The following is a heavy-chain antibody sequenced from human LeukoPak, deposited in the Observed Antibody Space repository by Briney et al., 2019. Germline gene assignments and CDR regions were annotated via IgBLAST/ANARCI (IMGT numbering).Heavy chain of an antibody. D-gene: IGHD1-14*01. J-gene: IGHJ4*02. V-gene: IGHV3-48*01. CDR3: ARDQPAPFDY. CDR2: ISTSSNTI. Sequence: TGGSLRLSCAASGFTFSSYSMNWVRQAPGKGLEWVSYISTSSNTIYYADSVKGRFTISRDNAKNSLYLKMNSLRAEDSAVYYCARDQPAPFDYWGQGTLVTVSS. CDR1: GFTFSSYS.